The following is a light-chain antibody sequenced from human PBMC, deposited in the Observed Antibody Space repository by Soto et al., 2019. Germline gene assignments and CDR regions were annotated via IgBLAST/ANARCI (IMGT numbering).Light chain of an antibody. Sequence: QSVLTQPRSGSGSPGQSVTISCTGTGSDVGAYNYVSWYQQHPGKAPKFIIYDVSKRPSGVPDRFSGSKSGNTASLTITGLQAEDEAEYYCCSYAGSPYVFGTGTKVTVL. CDR2: DVS. CDR1: GSDVGAYNY. J-gene: IGLJ1*01. CDR3: CSYAGSPYV. V-gene: IGLV2-11*01.